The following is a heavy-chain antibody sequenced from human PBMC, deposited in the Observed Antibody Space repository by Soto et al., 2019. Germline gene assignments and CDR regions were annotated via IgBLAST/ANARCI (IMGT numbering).Heavy chain of an antibody. V-gene: IGHV1-18*01. D-gene: IGHD1-26*01. CDR3: ARDAAVGLFDY. Sequence: QVHLVQSGAEVKKPGASVKVSCKASGYTFTSYGISWVRQAPGQGLEWMVWISAYNGNTKYAQKLQGRVTMTTDTSTSTAYMALRSLRTDDTAVYYCARDAAVGLFDYWGQGTLVTVSS. CDR1: GYTFTSYG. CDR2: ISAYNGNT. J-gene: IGHJ4*02.